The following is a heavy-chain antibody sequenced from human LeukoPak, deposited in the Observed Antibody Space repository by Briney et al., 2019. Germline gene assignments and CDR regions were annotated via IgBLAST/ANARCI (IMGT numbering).Heavy chain of an antibody. CDR2: ISYDGNNK. CDR1: GFTFSSYG. D-gene: IGHD1-1*01. V-gene: IGHV3-30*18. Sequence: TGGSLRLSCAASGFTFSSYGMHWVRQAPGKGLEWVAVISYDGNNKYYADSVKGRFTISRDNSKNTLYLQMNSLRAEDTAVYYCAEGTTGTTGLNYFGMDVWGQGTTVTVSS. CDR3: AEGTTGTTGLNYFGMDV. J-gene: IGHJ6*02.